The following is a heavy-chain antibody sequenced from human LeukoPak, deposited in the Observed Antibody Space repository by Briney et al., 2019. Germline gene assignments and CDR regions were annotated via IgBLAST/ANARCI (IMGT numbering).Heavy chain of an antibody. V-gene: IGHV3-48*03. CDR1: GFSFSVYE. CDR3: AKISAIFGVVHTY. CDR2: ISSSGTTT. J-gene: IGHJ4*02. D-gene: IGHD3-3*01. Sequence: PGGSLRLSCAASGFSFSVYEIHWVRQAPGKGLEWISDISSSGTTTYYADSVKGRFTISRDNARNSLYLQMNSLRAEDTAVYYCAKISAIFGVVHTYWGQGTLVTVSS.